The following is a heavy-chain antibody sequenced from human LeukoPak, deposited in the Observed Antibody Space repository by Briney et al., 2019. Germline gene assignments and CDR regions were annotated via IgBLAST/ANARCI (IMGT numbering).Heavy chain of an antibody. CDR1: GYTFTGYY. V-gene: IGHV1-2*06. CDR3: ARGVLMVYALGIPKNWFDP. CDR2: INPNSGGT. J-gene: IGHJ5*02. D-gene: IGHD2-8*01. Sequence: ASVKVSCKASGYTFTGYYMHWVGQAPGQGLEWMGRINPNSGGTNYAQKFQGRVTMTRDTSISTAYMELSRLRSDDTAVYYCARGVLMVYALGIPKNWFDPWGQGTLVTVSS.